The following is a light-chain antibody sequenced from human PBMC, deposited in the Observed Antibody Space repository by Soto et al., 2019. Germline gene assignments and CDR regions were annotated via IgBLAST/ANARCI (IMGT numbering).Light chain of an antibody. J-gene: IGKJ4*01. Sequence: EIVLTQSPGTLSLSPGERATLSCRASQSVSSSFLAWYQQKPGQAPRLLIYSASGRATGIPDRFSGSGSGTDFTLTINGLQSEHFALYWCQQYDNWPPTFGGGTKVDIK. V-gene: IGKV3-20*01. CDR3: QQYDNWPPT. CDR2: SAS. CDR1: QSVSSSF.